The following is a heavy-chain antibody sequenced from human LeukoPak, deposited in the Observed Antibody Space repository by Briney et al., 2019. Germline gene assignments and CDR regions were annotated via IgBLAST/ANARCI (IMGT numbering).Heavy chain of an antibody. CDR2: IYSGGST. D-gene: IGHD3-10*01. CDR3: SGSGSLNPTPYYFDY. CDR1: GFTVSSNY. V-gene: IGHV3-53*01. J-gene: IGHJ4*02. Sequence: GGSLRLSCAASGFTVSSNYVSWVRQAPGKGLEWVSVIYSGGSTYYAGSVKGRFTISRDNSKNTLYLQMNSLRAEDTAVYYCSGSGSLNPTPYYFDYWGQGTLVTVSS.